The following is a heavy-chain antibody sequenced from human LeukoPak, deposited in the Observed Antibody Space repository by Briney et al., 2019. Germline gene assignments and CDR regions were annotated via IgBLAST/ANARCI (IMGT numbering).Heavy chain of an antibody. Sequence: GGSLRVSCAASGFTFSSYGMHWVRQAPGKGLEWVAVIWYDGSNKYYADSVKGRFTISRDNSKNTLYLQMNSLRAEDTAVYYCARDGSSGWYWVDYWGQGTLVTVSS. CDR1: GFTFSSYG. CDR2: IWYDGSNK. V-gene: IGHV3-33*01. D-gene: IGHD6-19*01. J-gene: IGHJ4*02. CDR3: ARDGSSGWYWVDY.